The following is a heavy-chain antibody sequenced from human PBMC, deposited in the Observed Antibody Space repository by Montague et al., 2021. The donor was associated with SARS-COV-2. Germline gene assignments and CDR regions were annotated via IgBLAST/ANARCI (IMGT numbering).Heavy chain of an antibody. J-gene: IGHJ6*02. CDR3: ARDRVDRYSGSRTAYGMDV. D-gene: IGHD1-26*01. CDR2: IYTSGST. Sequence: TLSLTCTVSGGSISSGSYYWSWIRQPAGKGLEWIGRIYTSGSTNYNPSLKSRVTISVDTSKNQFSRKLSSVTAADTAVYYCARDRVDRYSGSRTAYGMDVWGQGTTVTVSS. V-gene: IGHV4-61*02. CDR1: GGSISSGSYY.